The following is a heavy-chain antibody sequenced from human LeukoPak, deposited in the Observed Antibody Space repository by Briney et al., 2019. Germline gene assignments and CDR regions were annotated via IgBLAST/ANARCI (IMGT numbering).Heavy chain of an antibody. V-gene: IGHV3-33*06. CDR1: GFTFSSYG. J-gene: IGHJ3*02. D-gene: IGHD3/OR15-3a*01. CDR3: AKSRTGHDAFDI. CDR2: IWYDGTTK. Sequence: PGGSLRLSCAAPGFTFSSYGMRWVRQAPGKGLEWVAIIWYDGTTKYYADSVKGRFTLSRDNSKNTMFLQMNSLRAEDTAVYYCAKSRTGHDAFDIWGQGTKVTVSS.